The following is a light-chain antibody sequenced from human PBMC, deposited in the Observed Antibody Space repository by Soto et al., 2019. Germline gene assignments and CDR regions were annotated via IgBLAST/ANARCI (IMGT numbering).Light chain of an antibody. CDR1: SSDVGGYNY. CDR3: SAYTSSGTLVV. J-gene: IGLJ2*01. CDR2: DVS. Sequence: QSALTQPASVSGSPGQSITISCTGTSSDVGGYNYVSWYQQHPGKAPKLMIYDVSNRPSGVSNRFSGPKSGNTASLTISGLQAEDEAEYYCSAYTSSGTLVVFGGGTKLTVL. V-gene: IGLV2-14*01.